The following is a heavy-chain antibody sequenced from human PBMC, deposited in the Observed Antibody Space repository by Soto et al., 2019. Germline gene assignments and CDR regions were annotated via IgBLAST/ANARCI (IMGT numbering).Heavy chain of an antibody. CDR2: IYYSGST. CDR3: ARHPKPDYDFWSGYYGNYYYGMDV. V-gene: IGHV4-39*01. Sequence: PSETLSLTCTVSGGSISSSSYYWGWIRQPPGKGLEWIGSIYYSGSTYYNPSLKSRVAISVDTSKNQFSLKLSSVTAADTAVYYCARHPKPDYDFWSGYYGNYYYGMDVWGQGTTVT. J-gene: IGHJ6*02. CDR1: GGSISSSSYY. D-gene: IGHD3-3*01.